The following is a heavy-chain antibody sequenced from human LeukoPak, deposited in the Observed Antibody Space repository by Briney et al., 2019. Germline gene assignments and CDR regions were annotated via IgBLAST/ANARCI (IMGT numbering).Heavy chain of an antibody. V-gene: IGHV3-23*01. CDR3: AKVPNLYYYDSSGYYFDY. CDR1: GCTFSSYA. D-gene: IGHD3-22*01. J-gene: IGHJ4*02. Sequence: PGGFLRLSCAASGCTFSSYAMSWVRQAPGKGLEWVSAISGSGGSTYYADSVKGRFTISRDNSKNTLYLQMNSLRAEDTAVYYCAKVPNLYYYDSSGYYFDYWGQGTLVTVSS. CDR2: ISGSGGST.